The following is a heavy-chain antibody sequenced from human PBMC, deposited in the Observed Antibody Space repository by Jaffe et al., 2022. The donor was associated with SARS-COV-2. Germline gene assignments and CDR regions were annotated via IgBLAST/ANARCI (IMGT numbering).Heavy chain of an antibody. CDR3: ARHLAYGSYYFDY. V-gene: IGHV4-39*01. CDR2: IYYSGST. J-gene: IGHJ4*02. D-gene: IGHD3-10*01. CDR1: GGSISSSRYY. Sequence: QLQLQESGPKLVNPSETLSLTCTVSGGSISSSRYYWGWIRQPPGKGLEWIGSIYYSGSTYYNPSLKSRVTISVDTSKNQFSLKLSSVTAADTAVYNCARHLAYGSYYFDYWGQGSLVTVSS.